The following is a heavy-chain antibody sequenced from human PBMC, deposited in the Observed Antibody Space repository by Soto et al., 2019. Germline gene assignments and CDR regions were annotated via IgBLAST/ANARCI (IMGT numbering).Heavy chain of an antibody. CDR1: GYTFTGYY. CDR2: INPNSGGT. CDR3: ARDDGSGGYYFDY. J-gene: IGHJ4*02. V-gene: IGHV1-2*04. Sequence: QVQLVQSGAEVKKPGASVKVSCKASGYTFTGYYMHWVRQAPGQGLEWMGWINPNSGGTNYAQKFQGWVTMTRDTSISTAYMEVSRLRSDDTAVYYCARDDGSGGYYFDYWGQGTLVTVSS. D-gene: IGHD3-10*01.